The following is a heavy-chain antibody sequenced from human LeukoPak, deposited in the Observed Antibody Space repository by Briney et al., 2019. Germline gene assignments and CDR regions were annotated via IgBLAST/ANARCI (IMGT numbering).Heavy chain of an antibody. CDR2: IRYDGSNK. V-gene: IGHV3-30*02. D-gene: IGHD2-2*01. Sequence: PGGSLRLSCAGSGFTFSSYGMHWVRQAPGKGLEWVAFIRYDGSNKYYADSVKGRFTISRDNSKNTLYLQMNSLRAEDTAVYYCAKDWRDIVVVPAAMSYYYMDVWGKGTTVTISS. CDR1: GFTFSSYG. J-gene: IGHJ6*03. CDR3: AKDWRDIVVVPAAMSYYYMDV.